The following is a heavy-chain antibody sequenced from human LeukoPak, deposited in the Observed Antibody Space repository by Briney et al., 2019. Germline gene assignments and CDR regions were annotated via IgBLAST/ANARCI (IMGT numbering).Heavy chain of an antibody. CDR3: ARLGVGATRDAFDI. Sequence: GGSLRLSCAASGFTFDDYGMSWVRQAPGKGLEWVSGFNWNGGSTGYADSVKGRFTISRDNAKNSLYLQMNSLRAEDTALYYCARLGVGATRDAFDIWGQGTVVTVSS. CDR1: GFTFDDYG. J-gene: IGHJ3*02. V-gene: IGHV3-20*04. D-gene: IGHD1-26*01. CDR2: FNWNGGST.